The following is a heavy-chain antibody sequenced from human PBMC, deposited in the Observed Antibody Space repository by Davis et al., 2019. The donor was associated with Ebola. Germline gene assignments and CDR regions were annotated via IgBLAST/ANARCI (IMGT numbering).Heavy chain of an antibody. CDR3: ARVDYGDYVHYFDF. Sequence: PGGSLRLSCAASGFTFSGSAMHWLRQASGKGLEWVGRTRIEGNNYATAYTASVEGRFTISRDDSKNTAYLQMNSLQTEDTAVYFCARVDYGDYVHYFDFWGQGALVTVAS. V-gene: IGHV3-73*01. D-gene: IGHD4-17*01. CDR2: TRIEGNNYAT. CDR1: GFTFSGSA. J-gene: IGHJ4*02.